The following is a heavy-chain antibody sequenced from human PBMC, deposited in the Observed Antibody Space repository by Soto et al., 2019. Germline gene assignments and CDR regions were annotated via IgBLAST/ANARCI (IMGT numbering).Heavy chain of an antibody. CDR3: ARLIAARTYYYYGMDV. D-gene: IGHD6-6*01. J-gene: IGHJ6*02. Sequence: GESLTISCTCSGYSFTRYWIGWVRQMPGKGLEWMGIIYPGDSDTRYSPSFQGQVTISADKSISTAYLQWSSLKASDTAMYYCARLIAARTYYYYGMDVWGQGTTVTVSS. CDR2: IYPGDSDT. V-gene: IGHV5-51*01. CDR1: GYSFTRYW.